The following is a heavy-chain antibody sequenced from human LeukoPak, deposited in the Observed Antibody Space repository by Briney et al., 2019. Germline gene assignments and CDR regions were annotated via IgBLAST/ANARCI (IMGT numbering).Heavy chain of an antibody. Sequence: ASVKVSCKASGGTFSSYAISWVRQAPGQGLEWMGGIIPIFGTANYAQKFQGRVTITADESTSTAYIELSSLRSEDTAVYYCARGDRRDGNWYWGQGTLVTVSS. V-gene: IGHV1-69*13. CDR1: GGTFSSYA. CDR3: ARGDRRDGNWY. J-gene: IGHJ4*02. CDR2: IIPIFGTA. D-gene: IGHD5-24*01.